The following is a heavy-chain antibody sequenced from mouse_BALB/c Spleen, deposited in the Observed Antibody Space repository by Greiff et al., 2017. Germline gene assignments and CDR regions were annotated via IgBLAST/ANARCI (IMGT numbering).Heavy chain of an antibody. D-gene: IGHD2-4*01. CDR1: GYTFTDYW. J-gene: IGHJ3*01. CDR3: ARFYDYDSWFAY. CDR2: IDTSDSYT. Sequence: QVQLQQPGAELVMPGASVKMSCKASGYTFTDYWMHWVKQRPGQGLEWIGAIDTSDSYTSYNQKFKGKATLTVDESSSTAYMQLSSLTSEDSAVYYCARFYDYDSWFAYWGQGTLVTVSA. V-gene: IGHV1-69*01.